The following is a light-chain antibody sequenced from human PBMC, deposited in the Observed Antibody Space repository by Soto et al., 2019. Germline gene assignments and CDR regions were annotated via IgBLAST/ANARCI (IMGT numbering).Light chain of an antibody. CDR3: PSYDSYTVV. J-gene: IGLJ2*01. CDR2: EHN. CDR1: SGSIASNY. V-gene: IGLV6-57*04. Sequence: NFMLTQPHSVSESPGKTVTISCTRSSGSIASNYVQWYQQRPGSAPTTVIYEHNKRPSGVSDRFSGSTDGSSNSASLTISGLQTEDEDDSYCPSYDSYTVVFGGGTQLTVL.